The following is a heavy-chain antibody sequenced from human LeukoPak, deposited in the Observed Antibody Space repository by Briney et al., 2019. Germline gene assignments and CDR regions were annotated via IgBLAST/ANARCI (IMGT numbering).Heavy chain of an antibody. J-gene: IGHJ4*02. V-gene: IGHV3-23*01. CDR2: ICGSGGST. Sequence: PGGSLRLSCAASGFTFSTYAMTWVRQAPGKGLEWVSAICGSGGSTYYGDSVKGRFTISRDNSKNTLYLQMNSLRAEDTAVYYCAKGRYGDYAGDHWGQGTLVTVSS. D-gene: IGHD4-17*01. CDR1: GFTFSTYA. CDR3: AKGRYGDYAGDH.